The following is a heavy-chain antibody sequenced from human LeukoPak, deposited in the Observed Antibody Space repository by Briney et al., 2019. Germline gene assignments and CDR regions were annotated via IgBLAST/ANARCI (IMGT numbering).Heavy chain of an antibody. CDR2: IKQDGSQR. Sequence: GGSLRLSCTASGFTFSDYWMTWVRQAPGKGPEWVANIKQDGSQRYYVDSVRGRFTISRDNAKNSLFLQMNGLRAEDTAVYYCARRGGSSSRRSPIDYWGQGNLVTVSS. CDR3: ARRGGSSSRRSPIDY. CDR1: GFTFSDYW. J-gene: IGHJ4*02. V-gene: IGHV3-7*01. D-gene: IGHD6-6*01.